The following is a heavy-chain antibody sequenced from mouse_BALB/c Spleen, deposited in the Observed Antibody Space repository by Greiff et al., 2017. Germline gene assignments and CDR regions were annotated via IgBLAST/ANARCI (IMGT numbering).Heavy chain of an antibody. V-gene: IGHV1-4*02. D-gene: IGHD2-1*01. CDR1: GYTFTSYT. CDR2: INPSSGYT. CDR3: ARWDYGNYVWFAY. Sequence: VKLMESAAELARPGASVKMSCKASGYTFTSYTMHWVKQRPGQGLEWIGYINPSSGYTEYNQKFKDKTTLTADKSSSTAYMQLSSLTSEDSAVYYCARWDYGNYVWFAYWGQGTLVTVSA. J-gene: IGHJ3*01.